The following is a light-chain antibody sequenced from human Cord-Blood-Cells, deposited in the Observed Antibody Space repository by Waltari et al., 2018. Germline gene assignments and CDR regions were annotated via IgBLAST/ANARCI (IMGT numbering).Light chain of an antibody. CDR3: QQYYSTPFT. CDR2: GAS. J-gene: IGKJ3*01. Sequence: DIVMTQSPDSLAVSLGETATINCKFRQSVLYSSNNKNYLSWYQQKPGQPPKLLSYGASTRESGVPDRFSGSGSGTDFTLTISSLQAEDVAVYYCQQYYSTPFTFGPGTKVDIK. V-gene: IGKV4-1*01. CDR1: QSVLYSSNNKNY.